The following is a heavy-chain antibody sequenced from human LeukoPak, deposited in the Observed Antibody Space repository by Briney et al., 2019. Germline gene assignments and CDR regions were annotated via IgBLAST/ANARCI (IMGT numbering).Heavy chain of an antibody. CDR3: ARGQFAVRESDY. J-gene: IGHJ4*02. Sequence: SETLSLTCAVYGGSFSGYYWSWIRQPPGKGLEWIGEINHSGSTNYNPSLKSRVTISVDTSKNQFSLKLSSVTAADTAVYYCARGQFAVRESDYWGQGTLVTVSS. V-gene: IGHV4-34*01. D-gene: IGHD3-10*01. CDR2: INHSGST. CDR1: GGSFSGYY.